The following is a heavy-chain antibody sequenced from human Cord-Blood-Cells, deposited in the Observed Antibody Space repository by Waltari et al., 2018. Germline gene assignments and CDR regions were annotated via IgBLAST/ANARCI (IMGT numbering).Heavy chain of an antibody. D-gene: IGHD1-26*01. CDR2: INHSGST. Sequence: QVQLQQWGAGLLKPSETLSLTCAVYGGSFRGSYWSWIRQPPGKGLEWIGEINHSGSTNYNPSLKSRVTISVDTSKNQFSLKLSSVTAADTAVYYCARSAGDVGFFDYWGQGTLVTVSS. J-gene: IGHJ4*02. CDR3: ARSAGDVGFFDY. V-gene: IGHV4-34*01. CDR1: GGSFRGSY.